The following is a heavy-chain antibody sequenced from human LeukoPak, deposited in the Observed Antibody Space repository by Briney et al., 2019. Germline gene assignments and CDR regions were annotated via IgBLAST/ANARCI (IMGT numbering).Heavy chain of an antibody. CDR2: INHSGST. D-gene: IGHD3-9*01. CDR1: GGSFSGYY. CDR3: ARAVSYYDILTGYHPYVGYFDY. J-gene: IGHJ4*02. V-gene: IGHV4-34*01. Sequence: SETLSLTCAVYGGSFSGYYWSWIRQPPGKGLEWIGEINHSGSTNYNPSLKSRVTISVDTSKNQFSLKLSSVTAADTAVYYCARAVSYYDILTGYHPYVGYFDYWGQGTLVTVSS.